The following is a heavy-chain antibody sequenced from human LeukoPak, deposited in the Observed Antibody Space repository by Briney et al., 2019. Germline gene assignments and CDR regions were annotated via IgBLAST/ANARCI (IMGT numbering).Heavy chain of an antibody. Sequence: GASVTVSCKASGYTFTGYDIHWVRQAPGQGLEWMGRINSKTGGTTYVQKFQGRVAMTRDTSISTAYMELNSLRSGDTAIYYCARDVSGSLDYWGQGTLVTVSS. D-gene: IGHD5-12*01. CDR3: ARDVSGSLDY. V-gene: IGHV1-2*02. J-gene: IGHJ4*02. CDR2: INSKTGGT. CDR1: GYTFTGYD.